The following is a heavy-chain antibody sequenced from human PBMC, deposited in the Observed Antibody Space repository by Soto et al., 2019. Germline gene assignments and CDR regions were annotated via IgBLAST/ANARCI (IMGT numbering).Heavy chain of an antibody. CDR2: IFYSGNT. J-gene: IGHJ4*02. V-gene: IGHV4-31*03. CDR3: ASLRGSGPNYFFDN. CDR1: GGSISSDDHY. Sequence: SETLSLTCTVSGGSISSDDHYWTWIRQHPGKGLEWVGYIFYSGNTYYNPSLESRVSISVDTSKNQFSLKLTSVTAADTAVYSWASLRGSGPNYFFDNWGQGTLVTVSS. D-gene: IGHD3-10*01.